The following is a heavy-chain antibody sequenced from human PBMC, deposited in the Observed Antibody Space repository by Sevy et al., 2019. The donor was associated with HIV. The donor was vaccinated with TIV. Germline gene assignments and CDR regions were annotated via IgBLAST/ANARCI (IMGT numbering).Heavy chain of an antibody. CDR1: GFTFSNYD. Sequence: GGCLRLSCAASGFTFSNYDMHWVRQAPGKGLEWVAVISHDGNYKNYADSVKVRFTISRDDFKNTLYLQMSSLRPEDTAVYFCARLFSRGGDCYYLDYWGQGALVTVSS. V-gene: IGHV3-30-3*01. D-gene: IGHD2-21*02. CDR3: ARLFSRGGDCYYLDY. J-gene: IGHJ4*02. CDR2: ISHDGNYK.